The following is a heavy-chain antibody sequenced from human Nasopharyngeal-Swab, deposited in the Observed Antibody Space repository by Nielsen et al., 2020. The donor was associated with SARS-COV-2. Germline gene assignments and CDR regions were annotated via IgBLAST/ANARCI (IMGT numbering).Heavy chain of an antibody. V-gene: IGHV4-34*01. J-gene: IGHJ4*02. D-gene: IGHD3-10*01. CDR3: ARFGATGSGFDY. CDR2: INHSGST. Sequence: WIRQPPGKGLEWIGEINHSGSTNYNPFLKSRVSISLDTSKNHFSLKLSSVTAADTAVYYCARFGATGSGFDYWGQGTLVTVSS.